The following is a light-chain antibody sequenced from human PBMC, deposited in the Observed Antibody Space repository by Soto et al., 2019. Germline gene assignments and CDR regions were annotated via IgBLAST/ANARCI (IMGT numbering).Light chain of an antibody. V-gene: IGKV3-15*01. CDR2: GAS. J-gene: IGKJ2*01. Sequence: EIVMTQSPATLSVSPGERATLSCRASQSVSSNLAWYQQKPGQAPRLLIYGASTRATGIPARLSGSGSGTDLTLTIISLQSEDFAVYYCQPYNNWPPYTFGQGTKLEIK. CDR3: QPYNNWPPYT. CDR1: QSVSSN.